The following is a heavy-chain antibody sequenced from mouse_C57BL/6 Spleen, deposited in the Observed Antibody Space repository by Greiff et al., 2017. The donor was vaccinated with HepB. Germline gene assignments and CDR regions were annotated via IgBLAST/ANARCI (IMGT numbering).Heavy chain of an antibody. CDR2: IYPGDGDT. J-gene: IGHJ3*01. CDR1: GYAFSSSW. V-gene: IGHV1-82*01. D-gene: IGHD2-4*01. Sequence: QVQLQQSGPELVKPGASVKISCKASGYAFSSSWMNWVKQRPGKGLEWIGRIYPGDGDTNYNGKFKGKATLTADKSSSTAYMQLSSLTSEDSAVYFCAREGYYDVQFAYWGQGTLVTVSA. CDR3: AREGYYDVQFAY.